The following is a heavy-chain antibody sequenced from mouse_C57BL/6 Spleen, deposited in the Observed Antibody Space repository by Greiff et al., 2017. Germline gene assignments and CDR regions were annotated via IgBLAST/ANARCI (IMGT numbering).Heavy chain of an antibody. CDR2: ISNGGGST. Sequence: EVQLVESGGGLVQPGGSLKLSCAASGFTFSDYYMYWVRQTPEKRLEWVAYISNGGGSTYYPDTVKGRFTISRDNAKNTLYLQMSRLKSEDTAMYYCARQGDYYGSSSGDFDVWGTGTTVTVSS. V-gene: IGHV5-12*01. D-gene: IGHD1-1*01. CDR1: GFTFSDYY. J-gene: IGHJ1*03. CDR3: ARQGDYYGSSSGDFDV.